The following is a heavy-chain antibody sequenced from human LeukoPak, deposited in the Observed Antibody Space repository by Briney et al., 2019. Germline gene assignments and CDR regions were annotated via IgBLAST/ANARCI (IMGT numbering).Heavy chain of an antibody. V-gene: IGHV1-18*01. CDR2: ISAYNGNT. J-gene: IGHJ4*02. D-gene: IGHD5-24*01. Sequence: GASVKVSCKASGYSFTSYGISWVRLAPGQGLEWMGRISAYNGNTNYAQKLQGRVTMTTDTSTSTAFMELRSLRSDDTAVYYCARVMDGYNHFDYWGQGTLVTVSS. CDR1: GYSFTSYG. CDR3: ARVMDGYNHFDY.